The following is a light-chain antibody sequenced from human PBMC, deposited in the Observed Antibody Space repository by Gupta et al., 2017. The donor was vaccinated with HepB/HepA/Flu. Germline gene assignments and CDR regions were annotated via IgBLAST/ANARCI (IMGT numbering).Light chain of an antibody. CDR2: AAS. V-gene: IGKV1-9*01. CDR3: QQLSIYPLT. CDR1: QDITSY. J-gene: IGKJ4*01. Sequence: DIQLTQSPSFLSASVRDRVTITCRASQDITSYLAWYQQKPGKAPTLLIYAASTLQSGVPSRFSGSGSGTEFTLTISSLQPEDFATYYCQQLSIYPLTFGGGTKVEIK.